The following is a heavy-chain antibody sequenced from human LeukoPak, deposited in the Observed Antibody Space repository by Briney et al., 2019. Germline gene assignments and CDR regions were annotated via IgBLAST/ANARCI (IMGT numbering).Heavy chain of an antibody. J-gene: IGHJ4*02. Sequence: SVKVSCKASGGTFSSYAISWVRQAPGQGLEWMGGIIPIFGTANYAQKFQGRVTITADESTSTAYMELSSLRSEDTAVYYCARDKYSSGWYDYFDYWGQGTLVTVSS. V-gene: IGHV1-69*13. CDR3: ARDKYSSGWYDYFDY. CDR2: IIPIFGTA. D-gene: IGHD6-19*01. CDR1: GGTFSSYA.